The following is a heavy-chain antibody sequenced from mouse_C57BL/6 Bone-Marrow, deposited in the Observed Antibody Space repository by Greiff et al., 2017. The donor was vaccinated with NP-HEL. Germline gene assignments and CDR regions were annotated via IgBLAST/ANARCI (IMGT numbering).Heavy chain of an antibody. CDR3: ARDQDYYGSSYYYAMDY. D-gene: IGHD1-1*01. Sequence: EVHLVESGPGLVKPSQSLSLTCSVTGYSITSGYYWNWIRQFPGNKLEWMGYISYDGSNNYNPSLKNRISITRDTSKNQFFLKLNSVTTEDTATYYCARDQDYYGSSYYYAMDYWGQGTSVTVSS. J-gene: IGHJ4*01. CDR1: GYSITSGYY. V-gene: IGHV3-6*01. CDR2: ISYDGSN.